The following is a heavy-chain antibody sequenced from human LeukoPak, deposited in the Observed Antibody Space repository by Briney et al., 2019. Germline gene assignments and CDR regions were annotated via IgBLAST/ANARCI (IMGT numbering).Heavy chain of an antibody. CDR2: INPNSGGT. Sequence: AASVKVSCKASGYTFTGYYMHWVQQAPGQGLEWMGWINPNSGGTNYAQKFQGRVTMTRDTSISTAYMELSRLRSDDTAVYYCARDQYCSGGSCYLFDYWGQGTLVTVSS. V-gene: IGHV1-2*02. CDR1: GYTFTGYY. D-gene: IGHD2-15*01. CDR3: ARDQYCSGGSCYLFDY. J-gene: IGHJ4*02.